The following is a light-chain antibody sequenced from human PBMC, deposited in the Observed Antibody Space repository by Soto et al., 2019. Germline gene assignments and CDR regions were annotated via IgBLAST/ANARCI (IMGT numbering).Light chain of an antibody. V-gene: IGKV1-5*03. Sequence: IQLTQSPTSVSSDVVDIVSITCRASQSISTWLAWYQQKPGKAPKLLIYKASSLESGVPSRFSGSGSGTEFTLTISSLQPDDFATYYCQQYNSYPLTFGGGTKVDIK. CDR2: KAS. CDR1: QSISTW. CDR3: QQYNSYPLT. J-gene: IGKJ4*01.